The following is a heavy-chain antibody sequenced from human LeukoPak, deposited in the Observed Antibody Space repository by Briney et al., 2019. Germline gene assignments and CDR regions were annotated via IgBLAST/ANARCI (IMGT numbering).Heavy chain of an antibody. CDR3: ASRIDYSYGIDY. CDR2: IYYSGST. CDR1: GGSISSGGYY. J-gene: IGHJ4*02. Sequence: SATLSLTCTVSGGSISSGGYYGSWIRQHPGKGLEWIGYIYYSGSTYYNPSLKSRVTISEDTSKNQFSLKLSSVTAADTAVYYCASRIDYSYGIDYWGQGTLVTVSS. D-gene: IGHD5-18*01. V-gene: IGHV4-31*03.